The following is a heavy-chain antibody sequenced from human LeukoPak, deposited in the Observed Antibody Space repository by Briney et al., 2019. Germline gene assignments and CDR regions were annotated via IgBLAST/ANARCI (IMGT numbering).Heavy chain of an antibody. V-gene: IGHV3-13*04. Sequence: GGSPRLSCAASGFTFSSYDMHWVRQATGKGLEWVSTIGTVADTYYPGSVKGRFTISRDNAKNSLYLQMNSLRAEDTAVYYCARGSGSYYDFDYWGQGTLVTVS. D-gene: IGHD3-10*01. CDR1: GFTFSSYD. CDR3: ARGSGSYYDFDY. J-gene: IGHJ4*02. CDR2: IGTVADT.